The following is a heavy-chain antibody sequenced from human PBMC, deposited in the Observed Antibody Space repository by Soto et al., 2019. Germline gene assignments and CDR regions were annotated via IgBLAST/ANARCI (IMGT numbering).Heavy chain of an antibody. CDR2: IVVGSGNT. V-gene: IGHV1-58*01. CDR1: GFTFTSSA. J-gene: IGHJ6*02. D-gene: IGHD6-13*01. Sequence: GASVKVSCKASGFTFTSSAVQWVRQARGQRLEWIGWIVVGSGNTNYAQKFQERVTITRDMSTSTAYMELSSLRSEDTAVYYCAAPSAPAAGTLRHYYHYYVMDFSGQGTSVIVSS. CDR3: AAPSAPAAGTLRHYYHYYVMDF.